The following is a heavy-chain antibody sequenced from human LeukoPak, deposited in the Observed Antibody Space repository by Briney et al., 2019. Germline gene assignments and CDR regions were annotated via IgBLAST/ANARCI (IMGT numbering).Heavy chain of an antibody. V-gene: IGHV4-59*01. J-gene: IGHJ4*02. Sequence: PSETLSLTCNVSGSSITASYWSWIRQSPGKGLEWIGSFQYGGNSKYNPSLKSRVAMSVDTSKRQLSLRLTSVTAADTAVYYCARVGDYALKDWGQGTLVTVSS. CDR3: ARVGDYALKD. CDR1: GSSITASY. CDR2: FQYGGNS. D-gene: IGHD3-16*01.